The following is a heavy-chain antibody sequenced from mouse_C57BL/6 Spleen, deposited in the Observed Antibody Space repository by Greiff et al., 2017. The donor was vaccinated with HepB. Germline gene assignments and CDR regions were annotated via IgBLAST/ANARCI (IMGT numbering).Heavy chain of an antibody. CDR2: IDPETGGT. V-gene: IGHV1-15*01. CDR1: GYTFTDYD. J-gene: IGHJ3*01. Sequence: QVQLQQSGAELVRPGASVTLSCKASGYTFTDYDMHWVKQTPVHGLEWIGAIDPETGGTAYNQKFKGKAILTADKASSKAYMELRSLTSEDPAVYYCTSGRGAPFAYWGQGTLVTVSA. CDR3: TSGRGAPFAY.